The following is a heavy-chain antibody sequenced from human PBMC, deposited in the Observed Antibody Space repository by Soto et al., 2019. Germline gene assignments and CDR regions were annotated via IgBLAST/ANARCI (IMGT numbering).Heavy chain of an antibody. CDR3: AREGNLGRWIQPLDS. D-gene: IGHD2-2*03. V-gene: IGHV4-39*02. Sequence: SETLSLTCTVSGGSISSGSYYWGWIRQPPGKGLEWIGSIYYSGSTYYNPSLKSRVTISVDTSKNQFSLKLSSVTAADTAVYYCAREGNLGRWIQPLDSWGQGTLVTVSS. CDR2: IYYSGST. J-gene: IGHJ4*02. CDR1: GGSISSGSYY.